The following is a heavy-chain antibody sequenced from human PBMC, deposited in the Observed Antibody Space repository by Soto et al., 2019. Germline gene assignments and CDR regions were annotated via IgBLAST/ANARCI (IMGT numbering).Heavy chain of an antibody. Sequence: LSQTLSLTCAISGDSVSSNSAAWNWIRLSPSRGLEWLARTYYRSRWYNGYAVSVRSRITVNPDTSKNQFSLQLTSVTPEDTAVYYCAGTTSHQWYYMDVWGKGTTVTVSS. V-gene: IGHV6-1*01. CDR2: TYYRSRWYN. CDR1: GDSVSSNSAA. CDR3: AGTTSHQWYYMDV. D-gene: IGHD1-7*01. J-gene: IGHJ6*03.